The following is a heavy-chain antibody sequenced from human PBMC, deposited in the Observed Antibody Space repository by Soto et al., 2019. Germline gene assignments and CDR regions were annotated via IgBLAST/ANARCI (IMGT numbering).Heavy chain of an antibody. J-gene: IGHJ4*02. CDR1: GFPFSSYA. CDR2: ISGSGGST. Sequence: GGSLRLSCAASGFPFSSYAMSWVRQAPGKGLEWVSAISGSGGSTYYADSVKGRFTISRDNSKNTLYLQMNSLRAEDTAVYYCAKRPGYSSGWYYFDYWGQGTLVTVSS. V-gene: IGHV3-23*01. CDR3: AKRPGYSSGWYYFDY. D-gene: IGHD6-19*01.